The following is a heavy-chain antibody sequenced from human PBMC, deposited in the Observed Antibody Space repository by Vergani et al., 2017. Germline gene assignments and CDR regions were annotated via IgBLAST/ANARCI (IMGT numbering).Heavy chain of an antibody. J-gene: IGHJ4*02. Sequence: QVQLVESGGGLVKPGGSLRLSCAASGCTFSSFVMHWVRQAPGKGLEWVAVISYDGSNKYYADSVKGRFTISRDNSKNSLFLEMNSLRFEDTAVYYCTKGSRGYTGYFFDYWGQGTLATVSS. CDR1: GCTFSSFV. CDR2: ISYDGSNK. CDR3: TKGSRGYTGYFFDY. D-gene: IGHD5-12*01. V-gene: IGHV3-30-3*01.